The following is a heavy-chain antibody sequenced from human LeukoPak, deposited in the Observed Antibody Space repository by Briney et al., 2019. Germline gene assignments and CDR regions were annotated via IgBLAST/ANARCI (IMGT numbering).Heavy chain of an antibody. J-gene: IGHJ4*02. Sequence: GGSLRLSCAASGFTFSSYWMSWIRQAPGKGLEWVANIKQDGSDKYYVDSVKGRFTISRDNSKNTLYLQMNSLRADDTAAYYCAKDVGEVRWSLDFWGQGTLVTVSS. CDR3: AKDVGEVRWSLDF. D-gene: IGHD5-24*01. CDR1: GFTFSSYW. CDR2: IKQDGSDK. V-gene: IGHV3-7*01.